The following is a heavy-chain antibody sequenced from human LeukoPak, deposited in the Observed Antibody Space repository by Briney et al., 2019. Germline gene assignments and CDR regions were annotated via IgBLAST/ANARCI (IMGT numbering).Heavy chain of an antibody. Sequence: ASVKVSCKASGYTFTSYDINWVRQATGQGLEWMGRINPNSGGTNYAQKFQGRVTMTRDTSISTAYMELSRLRSDDTAVYYCASLYPDYYGMDVWGQGTTVTVSS. J-gene: IGHJ6*02. V-gene: IGHV1-2*06. CDR1: GYTFTSYD. CDR3: ASLYPDYYGMDV. CDR2: INPNSGGT. D-gene: IGHD2/OR15-2a*01.